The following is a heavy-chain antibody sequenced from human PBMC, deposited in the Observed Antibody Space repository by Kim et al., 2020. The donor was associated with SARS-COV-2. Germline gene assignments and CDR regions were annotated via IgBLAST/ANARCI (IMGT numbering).Heavy chain of an antibody. CDR1: GGSISSFSHY. Sequence: SETLSLTCTVSGGSISSFSHYWVWIRQPPGKGLEWLGSISQTGNTKYKASLKSRVTISRDTSRNQFSLRMGSVTAADTAVYYCAYLRFLQWTPVRVFDSWGQGTLVTVSS. J-gene: IGHJ4*02. D-gene: IGHD3-3*01. CDR3: AYLRFLQWTPVRVFDS. CDR2: ISQTGNT. V-gene: IGHV4-39*01.